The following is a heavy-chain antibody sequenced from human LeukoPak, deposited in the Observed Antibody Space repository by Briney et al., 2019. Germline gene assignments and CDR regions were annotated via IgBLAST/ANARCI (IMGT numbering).Heavy chain of an antibody. Sequence: SETLSLTCAVYGGSFSGYYWSWIRQPPGKGLEWIGEINHSGSTYYNPSLKSRVTISVDTSKNQFSLKLSSVTAADTAVYYCARLESSYYDFWSGYYPQYYFDSWGQGTLVTVSS. CDR1: GGSFSGYY. CDR2: INHSGST. D-gene: IGHD3-3*01. V-gene: IGHV4-34*01. J-gene: IGHJ4*02. CDR3: ARLESSYYDFWSGYYPQYYFDS.